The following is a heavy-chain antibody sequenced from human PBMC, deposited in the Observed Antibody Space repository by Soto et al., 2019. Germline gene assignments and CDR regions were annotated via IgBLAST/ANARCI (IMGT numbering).Heavy chain of an antibody. D-gene: IGHD3-10*01. J-gene: IGHJ3*01. V-gene: IGHV3-30*03. Sequence: HPGGSLRLSCAASGFTFSSYGMHWVRQAPGKGLEWVAVISYNGSNKYYADSVKGRFTISRDNAKNTLYLQMNSLRAEDTAVYYCARDPPLFSSAIEDVIGHDAFDVWGQGTMVTVSS. CDR2: ISYNGSNK. CDR3: ARDPPLFSSAIEDVIGHDAFDV. CDR1: GFTFSSYG.